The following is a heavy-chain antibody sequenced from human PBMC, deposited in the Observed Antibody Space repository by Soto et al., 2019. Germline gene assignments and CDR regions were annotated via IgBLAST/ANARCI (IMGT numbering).Heavy chain of an antibody. CDR2: MNPNRGNK. V-gene: IGHV1-8*01. J-gene: IGHJ6*02. CDR3: ASHPHDFWSGFCV. CDR1: GYTFTSYD. D-gene: IGHD3-3*01. Sequence: QVQLVQSGAEVKKPGASVKVSCKASGYTFTSYDINWVRQATGQGLEWMGWMNPNRGNKGYAQKFQDRVTMNRNTSISTAYMELSSLRSEDTAVYYCASHPHDFWSGFCVWGQGTTVTVSS.